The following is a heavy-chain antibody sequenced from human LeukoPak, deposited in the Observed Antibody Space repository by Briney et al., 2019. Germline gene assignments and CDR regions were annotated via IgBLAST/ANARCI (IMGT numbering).Heavy chain of an antibody. J-gene: IGHJ3*02. V-gene: IGHV3-21*01. D-gene: IGHD5-24*01. Sequence: PGGSLRLSCAASGFTFSSFSMNWGRQAPGKGLEWVSSIYSTTTYIYYADSVKGRFTISRDNAENSLYLQMNSLRAEDTAVYYCARDQFIHAFDIWGQGTMVTVSS. CDR2: IYSTTTYI. CDR1: GFTFSSFS. CDR3: ARDQFIHAFDI.